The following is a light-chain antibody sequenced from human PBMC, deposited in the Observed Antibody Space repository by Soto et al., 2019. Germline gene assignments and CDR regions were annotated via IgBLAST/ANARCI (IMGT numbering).Light chain of an antibody. J-gene: IGKJ4*01. CDR2: AAS. Sequence: DIPMTQSPSAMSASVADRVTVTCRASQDIKSHLVWFQQKPGKVPERLIYAASYLQSGVPSRFSGSGSGTEFTLTISGLQPEDFASYYCLQHNSYPLTLGGGTKVEI. V-gene: IGKV1-17*03. CDR1: QDIKSH. CDR3: LQHNSYPLT.